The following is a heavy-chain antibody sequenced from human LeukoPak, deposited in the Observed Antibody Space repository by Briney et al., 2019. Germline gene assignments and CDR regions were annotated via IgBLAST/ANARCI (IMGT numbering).Heavy chain of an antibody. CDR3: ARGHEGIAAGYDY. CDR2: IYYSGST. V-gene: IGHV4-34*01. Sequence: SETLSLTCAVYGGSFSGYYWSWIRQPPGKGLEWIGSIYYSGSTYYNNPSLKSRVTISVDTSKNQFSLKLSSVTAADTAVYFCARGHEGIAAGYDYWGQGTLVTVSS. J-gene: IGHJ4*02. CDR1: GGSFSGYY. D-gene: IGHD6-13*01.